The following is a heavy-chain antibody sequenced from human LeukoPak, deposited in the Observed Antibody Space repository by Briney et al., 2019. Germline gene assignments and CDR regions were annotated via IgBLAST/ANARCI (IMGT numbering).Heavy chain of an antibody. Sequence: SETLSLTCTVSGDSISSRSGFWGWNRQPPGKGLEWIASIYYTGTTYYNPSLKSRVTISLDTSKNQFSLKMNSVTAADTALYYCAKLPGSGIQGEFDSWGQGTLVTVSS. CDR1: GDSISSRSGF. V-gene: IGHV4-39*01. CDR3: AKLPGSGIQGEFDS. CDR2: IYYTGTT. D-gene: IGHD1-26*01. J-gene: IGHJ4*02.